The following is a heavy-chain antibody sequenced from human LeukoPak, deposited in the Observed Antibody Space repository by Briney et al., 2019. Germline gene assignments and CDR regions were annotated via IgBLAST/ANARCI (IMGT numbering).Heavy chain of an antibody. V-gene: IGHV3-30-3*01. D-gene: IGHD2-2*01. Sequence: GGSLRLSCAASGFTFSSYAMHWVRQAPGKGLEWVAIISYDGSDTYYTDSVKGRLTISRDNSKNTLYLQMNSLRAEDTAVYYCASARVVEVLATPTALDYWGQGTLVTVSS. CDR2: ISYDGSDT. CDR1: GFTFSSYA. J-gene: IGHJ4*02. CDR3: ASARVVEVLATPTALDY.